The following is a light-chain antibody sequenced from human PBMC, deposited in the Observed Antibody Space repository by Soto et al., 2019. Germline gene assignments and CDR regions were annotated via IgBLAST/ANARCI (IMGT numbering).Light chain of an antibody. CDR3: QQYNNWPQT. V-gene: IGKV1-39*01. Sequence: MTQSPATLSSSVGDTVTLTCRASQSISTYLTWYQQKPGKAPKLLIYAASSLESGVPARFSGSGSGTEFTLTISSLQSEDFEVYYCQQYNNWPQTFGQGTKVDIK. CDR2: AAS. J-gene: IGKJ1*01. CDR1: QSISTY.